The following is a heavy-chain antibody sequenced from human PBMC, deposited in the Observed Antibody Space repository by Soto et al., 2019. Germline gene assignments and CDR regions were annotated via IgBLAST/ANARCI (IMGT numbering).Heavy chain of an antibody. CDR1: GFTFSSYA. J-gene: IGHJ4*02. Sequence: EVQLLESGGGLIQPGVSLRLSCAASGFTFSSYAMTWVRQAPGEGLEWVSSISSTGRSTYYADSVKGRFTISRDNSKNTLYLPMNSLRAEDTAVYYCAKIGAAANTEDWGKGTLVTVSA. CDR3: AKIGAAANTED. D-gene: IGHD6-13*01. CDR2: ISSTGRST. V-gene: IGHV3-23*01.